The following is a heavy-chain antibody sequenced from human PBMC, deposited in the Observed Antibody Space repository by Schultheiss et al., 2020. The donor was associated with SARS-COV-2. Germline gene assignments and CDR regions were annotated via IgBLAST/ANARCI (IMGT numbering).Heavy chain of an antibody. V-gene: IGHV3-21*01. J-gene: IGHJ4*02. D-gene: IGHD3-22*01. CDR2: ISSSSSYI. Sequence: GGSLRLSCAASGFTFSSNAMSWVRQAPGKGLEWVSSISSSSSYIYYADSVKGRFTISRDNAKNSLYLQMNSLRAEDTAVYYCARVDYYDSSGEDWGQGTLVTVSS. CDR3: ARVDYYDSSGED. CDR1: GFTFSSNA.